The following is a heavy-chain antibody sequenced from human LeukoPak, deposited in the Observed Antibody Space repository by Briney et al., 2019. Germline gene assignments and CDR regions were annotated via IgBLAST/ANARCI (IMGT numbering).Heavy chain of an antibody. CDR1: GFTVSRKY. CDR2: IYGGGST. V-gene: IGHV3-66*01. CDR3: ARDPAAAGSLPDGYFDY. J-gene: IGHJ4*02. D-gene: IGHD6-13*01. Sequence: PGGSLRLSCAASGFTVSRKYMSWVRQAPGKGLEWVSVIYGGGSTFYADSVKGRFTISRDNSKNTLYLQMNSLRAEDTAVYYCARDPAAAGSLPDGYFDYWGQGTLVTVSS.